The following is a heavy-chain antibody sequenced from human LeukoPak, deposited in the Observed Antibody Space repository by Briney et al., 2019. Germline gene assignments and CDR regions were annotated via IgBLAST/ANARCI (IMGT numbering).Heavy chain of an antibody. Sequence: KASETLSLTCAVYGGSFSGYYWSWIRQPPGKGLEWIGEIVHSGNTKYNPSLKSRVTISVDTSKNQFSLNLTSVTAADTAVYYCARFGSSTWYKGAFGIWGQGTMVTVAS. CDR3: ARFGSSTWYKGAFGI. J-gene: IGHJ3*02. D-gene: IGHD6-13*01. V-gene: IGHV4-34*12. CDR1: GGSFSGYY. CDR2: IVHSGNT.